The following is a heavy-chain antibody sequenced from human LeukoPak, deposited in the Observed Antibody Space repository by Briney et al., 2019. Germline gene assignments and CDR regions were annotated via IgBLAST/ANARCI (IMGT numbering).Heavy chain of an antibody. V-gene: IGHV1-69*13. J-gene: IGHJ6*02. Sequence: GASVKVSCKASGGTFSSYAISWVRQAPGQGLEWMGGIIPIFGTANYAQKFQGRVTITADESTSTAYMELSSLRSEDTAVYYCAGEYYDTRAYYYYYGMDVWGQGTTVTVSS. D-gene: IGHD3-9*01. CDR1: GGTFSSYA. CDR2: IIPIFGTA. CDR3: AGEYYDTRAYYYYYGMDV.